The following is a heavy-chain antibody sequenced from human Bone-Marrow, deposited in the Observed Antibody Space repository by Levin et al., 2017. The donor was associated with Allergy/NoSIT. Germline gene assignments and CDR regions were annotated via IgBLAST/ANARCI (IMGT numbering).Heavy chain of an antibody. CDR1: GFIFDDYT. CDR2: ISSRGSNT. CDR3: ARDLSGTFFGTSDY. Sequence: GESLKISCEASGFIFDDYTMNWVRQAPGKGLEWVSSISSRGSNTFYADSVQGRFTISRDNVKNSLSLQMDGLTGEDTAVYFCARDLSGTFFGTSDYWGQGTMVTVSS. V-gene: IGHV3-21*01. D-gene: IGHD1-20*01. J-gene: IGHJ4*02.